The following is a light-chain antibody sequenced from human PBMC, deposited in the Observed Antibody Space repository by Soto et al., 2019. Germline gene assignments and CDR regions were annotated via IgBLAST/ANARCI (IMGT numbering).Light chain of an antibody. CDR3: QQRSDWPS. J-gene: IGKJ2*01. V-gene: IGKV3-11*01. Sequence: EVVLTQSPATLSLSPGDRATLSCRASQSISNYLAWYQQKLGQAPRLLIYDASNRATGIPARFSGSGSGTDFTLTISRLEPEDFAVYYCQQRSDWPSFGQGTKLESK. CDR2: DAS. CDR1: QSISNY.